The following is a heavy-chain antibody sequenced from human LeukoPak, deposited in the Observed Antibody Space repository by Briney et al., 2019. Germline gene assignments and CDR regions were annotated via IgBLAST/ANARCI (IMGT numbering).Heavy chain of an antibody. Sequence: PGGSLRLSCAASGFTFSSYEMNWVRQAPGKGLEWVSYISSSGSTIYYADSVKGRFTISRDNSKNTLYLQMNSLRAEDTAVYYCAKASIPRRLPHWFDPWGQGTLVTVSS. CDR1: GFTFSSYE. CDR3: AKASIPRRLPHWFDP. D-gene: IGHD4-11*01. J-gene: IGHJ5*02. V-gene: IGHV3-48*03. CDR2: ISSSGSTI.